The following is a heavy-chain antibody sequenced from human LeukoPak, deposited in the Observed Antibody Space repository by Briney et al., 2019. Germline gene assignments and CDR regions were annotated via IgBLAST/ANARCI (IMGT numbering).Heavy chain of an antibody. V-gene: IGHV3-9*01. CDR3: AKDLGGSGDY. CDR1: GFIFNNYA. Sequence: PGRSLRLPCAGSGFIFNNYAMHWVRQPPGKGLEWVSGISWNSGTIDYADSVRGRFTISRDNAKNSLYLQMNSPRAEDTAVYYCAKDLGGSGDYWGQGTLVTVSS. J-gene: IGHJ4*02. CDR2: ISWNSGTI. D-gene: IGHD3-16*01.